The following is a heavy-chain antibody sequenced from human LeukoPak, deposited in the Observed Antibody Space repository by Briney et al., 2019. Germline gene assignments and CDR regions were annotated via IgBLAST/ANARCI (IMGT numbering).Heavy chain of an antibody. CDR1: GFTFSNYT. V-gene: IGHV3-30*04. CDR2: ISYDGSNK. Sequence: GGSLRLSCAASGFTFSNYTMHWVRQAPGKGLEWVAVISYDGSNKYYADSVKGRFTISRDNSKNTLYLQMNSLRAEDTAVYYCASSLRRGVIITSFDYWGQGTLVTVSS. D-gene: IGHD3-10*01. J-gene: IGHJ4*02. CDR3: ASSLRRGVIITSFDY.